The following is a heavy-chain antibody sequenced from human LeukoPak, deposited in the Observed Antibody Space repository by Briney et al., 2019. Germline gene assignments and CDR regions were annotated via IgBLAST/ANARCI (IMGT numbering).Heavy chain of an antibody. J-gene: IGHJ1*01. V-gene: IGHV3-23*01. CDR2: ISRSGGST. D-gene: IGHD6-13*01. Sequence: GASVKLSCAASGFTFSSYAMSWVRQAPGQGLEWVSAISRSGGSTYYADSVKGRFTISRDNSKNTLYLQMNSLRAEDTAVYYCAKDPSSWYSEYFQHWGQGTLVTVSS. CDR3: AKDPSSWYSEYFQH. CDR1: GFTFSSYA.